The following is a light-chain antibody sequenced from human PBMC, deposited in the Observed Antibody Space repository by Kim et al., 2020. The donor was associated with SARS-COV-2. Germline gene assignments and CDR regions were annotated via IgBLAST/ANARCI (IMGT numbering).Light chain of an antibody. V-gene: IGKV3-15*01. Sequence: EIVLTQSPATLSLSPGERATLFCRASQSVSSDLAWYQQRPGQAPRLLIFDASTRATGIPAGFSGSGSGTDFNLTISSLQSEDFAFYYCLQYNDWPRTFGQGTKVDIK. CDR1: QSVSSD. J-gene: IGKJ1*01. CDR2: DAS. CDR3: LQYNDWPRT.